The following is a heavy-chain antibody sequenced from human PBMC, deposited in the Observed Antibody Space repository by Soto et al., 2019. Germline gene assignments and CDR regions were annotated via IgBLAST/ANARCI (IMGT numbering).Heavy chain of an antibody. CDR3: ASQSAEWLLYAS. D-gene: IGHD5-12*01. CDR2: ISSSSSTI. CDR1: GFTFSSYS. V-gene: IGHV3-48*01. Sequence: EVQLVESGGGLVQPGGSLRLSCAASGFTFSSYSMNWVRQAPGKGLEWVSYISSSSSTIYYADSVKGGFTISRDNANNSLYLQMNSLRAEDTAVNYCASQSAEWLLYASWGQGTPVTVSS. J-gene: IGHJ4*02.